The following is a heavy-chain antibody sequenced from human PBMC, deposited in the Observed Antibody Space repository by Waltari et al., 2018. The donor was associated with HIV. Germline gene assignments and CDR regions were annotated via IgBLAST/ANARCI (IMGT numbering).Heavy chain of an antibody. D-gene: IGHD3-10*01. CDR1: GFAGSSND. CDR2: IQSGGNT. V-gene: IGHV3-66*01. Sequence: MQVVESGGGLVQPGGSLRVSCVASGFAGSSNDRHWVGQAPGKGRVWVSIIQSGGNTEYADSVKDRFILSRDVSKNILYLQRTNLRPEDTAVYYCARGFSGGGPDWYFDLWGRGTLVTVSS. J-gene: IGHJ2*01. CDR3: ARGFSGGGPDWYFDL.